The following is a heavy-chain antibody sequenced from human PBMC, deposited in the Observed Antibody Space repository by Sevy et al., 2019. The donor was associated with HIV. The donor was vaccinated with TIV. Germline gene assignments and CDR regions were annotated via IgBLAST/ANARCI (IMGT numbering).Heavy chain of an antibody. D-gene: IGHD1-1*01. CDR1: GFSFMPYA. J-gene: IGHJ4*01. CDR2: ISGSSGLT. Sequence: GGSLRLSCAASGFSFMPYAMSWVRQAPGKGLEWVSGISGSSGLTYYADSVKGRFTISRDNSKNTLYLQMKNLRADDTAVYYCAKGTGDAPVGNYFDHWGHGALVTVSS. V-gene: IGHV3-23*01. CDR3: AKGTGDAPVGNYFDH.